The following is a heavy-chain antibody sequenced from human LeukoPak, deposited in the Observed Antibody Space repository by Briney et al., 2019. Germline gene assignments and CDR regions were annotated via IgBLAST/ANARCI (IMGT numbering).Heavy chain of an antibody. J-gene: IGHJ4*02. V-gene: IGHV3-30*02. CDR2: IWYDGSNK. CDR3: AKGYCSGTSCYSGLD. D-gene: IGHD2-2*01. CDR1: GFIFNSYG. Sequence: GGSLRLSCVASGFIFNSYGMHWVRQAPGKGLEWVAFIWYDGSNKYYAGSVKGRFTISRDNSENTLSLQMNSLRPEDTALYFCAKGYCSGTSCYSGLDWGQGTLVTVSS.